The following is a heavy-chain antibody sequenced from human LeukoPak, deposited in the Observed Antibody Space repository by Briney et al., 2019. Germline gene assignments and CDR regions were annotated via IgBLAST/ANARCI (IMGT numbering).Heavy chain of an antibody. V-gene: IGHV3-9*02. Sequence: GGSLRLSCAASGSTSDDYAMHWVRQAPGKGLEWVSGISWNSGNIGYADSVKGRFTISRDNAKNSLYLQMNSLRAEDTALYYCAKGEGSMIVNWGQGTLVTVSS. CDR3: AKGEGSMIVN. D-gene: IGHD3-22*01. J-gene: IGHJ4*02. CDR2: ISWNSGNI. CDR1: GSTSDDYA.